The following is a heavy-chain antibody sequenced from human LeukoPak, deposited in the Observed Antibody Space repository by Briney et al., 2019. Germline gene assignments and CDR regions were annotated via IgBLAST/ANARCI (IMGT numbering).Heavy chain of an antibody. J-gene: IGHJ4*02. Sequence: PSETLSLTCTVSGGSISSGDYYWSWIRQPPGKGLEWIGFIYYGGSTYYNPSLKSRITISVDTSKNQFSLKLSSVTAADTAVYYCARASVIAARPNSVDYWGQGTLVTVSS. CDR2: IYYGGST. CDR3: ARASVIAARPNSVDY. CDR1: GGSISSGDYY. V-gene: IGHV4-30-4*01. D-gene: IGHD6-6*01.